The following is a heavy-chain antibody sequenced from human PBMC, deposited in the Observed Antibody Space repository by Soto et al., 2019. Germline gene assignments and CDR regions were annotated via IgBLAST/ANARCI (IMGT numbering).Heavy chain of an antibody. J-gene: IGHJ5*02. D-gene: IGHD6-6*01. CDR1: GFSISTVGVG. Sequence: QITLKESGPTLVKPTETLTLTCTFSGFSISTVGVGVGWIRQPPGKALQWLALIYWNGDKYYSPSLTNRLTISKDTSKNQVVLTMTDMDPVDAGTFFCAHKGQLVGDWFDPWGQGTLVTVSS. CDR3: AHKGQLVGDWFDP. V-gene: IGHV2-5*01. CDR2: IYWNGDK.